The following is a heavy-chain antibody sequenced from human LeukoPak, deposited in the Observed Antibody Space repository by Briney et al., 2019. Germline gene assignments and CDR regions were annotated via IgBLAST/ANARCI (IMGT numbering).Heavy chain of an antibody. J-gene: IGHJ4*02. Sequence: SETLSLTCTVSSDSIYSSNYYWGWIRQPPRKGLEWIGGIYYSGSTYYNSSLKSRVTISVDTSKNQFSLKLSSLTAADTAVYYCARAAYCGGDCYLFDYWGQGTLVTVFS. D-gene: IGHD2-21*02. CDR1: SDSIYSSNYY. CDR2: IYYSGST. V-gene: IGHV4-39*01. CDR3: ARAAYCGGDCYLFDY.